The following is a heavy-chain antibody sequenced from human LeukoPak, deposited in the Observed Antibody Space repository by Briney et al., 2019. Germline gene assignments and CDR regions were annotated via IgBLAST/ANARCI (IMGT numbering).Heavy chain of an antibody. Sequence: GGSLRPSCAASGFTFSSYAMSWVRQAPGKGLEWVSAISGSFIGTYYADSVKGRFTISRDTSKNTLYLQMNSLRAEDTAVYYCAKAIYGIAFHDAFDIWGQGTMVTVSS. J-gene: IGHJ3*02. CDR2: ISGSFIGT. V-gene: IGHV3-23*01. CDR1: GFTFSSYA. CDR3: AKAIYGIAFHDAFDI. D-gene: IGHD6-13*01.